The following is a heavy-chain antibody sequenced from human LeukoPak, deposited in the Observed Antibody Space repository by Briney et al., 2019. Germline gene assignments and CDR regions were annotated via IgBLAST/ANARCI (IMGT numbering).Heavy chain of an antibody. CDR3: AKDAGVPSGSGQLYNWFDP. CDR2: ISSDGSNI. Sequence: GGSLRLSCAASGFTFSTYGIHWVCQAPGKGLEWVAVISSDGSNIFYGDSVKGRFTISREDSRNTLYLQMNSLRAEDTAVYYCAKDAGVPSGSGQLYNWFDPWGQGTLVTVSS. V-gene: IGHV3-30*18. CDR1: GFTFSTYG. J-gene: IGHJ5*02. D-gene: IGHD3-10*01.